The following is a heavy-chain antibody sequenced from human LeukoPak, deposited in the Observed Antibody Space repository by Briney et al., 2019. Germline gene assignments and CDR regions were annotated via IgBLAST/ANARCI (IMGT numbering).Heavy chain of an antibody. CDR1: GGTFSSYA. CDR2: IIPIFGTA. Sequence: ASVKVSCKASGGTFSSYAISWVRQAPGQGLEWMGGIIPIFGTANYAQKFQGGVTITTDESTSTAYMELSSLRSEDTAVYYCARALRGYSGFHYYYYYMDVWGKGTTVTVSS. D-gene: IGHD5-12*01. CDR3: ARALRGYSGFHYYYYYMDV. V-gene: IGHV1-69*05. J-gene: IGHJ6*03.